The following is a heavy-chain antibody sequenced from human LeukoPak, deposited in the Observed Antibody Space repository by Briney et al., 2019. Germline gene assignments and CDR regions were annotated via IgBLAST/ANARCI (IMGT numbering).Heavy chain of an antibody. CDR3: ARGQGDDLWSGYQTIDY. J-gene: IGHJ4*02. CDR2: IYHSGST. D-gene: IGHD3-3*01. V-gene: IGHV4-30-2*01. CDR1: GGSISSGGYY. Sequence: SETLSLTCTVSGGSISSGGYYWGWIRQPPGKGLEWIGYIYHSGSTYYNPSLKSRVTISVDRSKNQFSLKLSSVTAADTAVYYCARGQGDDLWSGYQTIDYWGQGTLVTVSS.